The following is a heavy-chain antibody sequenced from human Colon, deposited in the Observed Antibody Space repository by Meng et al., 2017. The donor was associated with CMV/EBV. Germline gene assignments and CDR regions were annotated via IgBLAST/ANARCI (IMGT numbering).Heavy chain of an antibody. V-gene: IGHV3-9*01. Sequence: SLKISCAASGFTFDDHAMHWVRQVPGKGPEWVAGITWNSETIAYGDSVKGRFTVSRDNAKTALYLQMNSLRAEDSAVYYCGRLAGAVTTGYFDFWGQGTLVTVSS. CDR3: GRLAGAVTTGYFDF. CDR1: GFTFDDHA. D-gene: IGHD7-27*01. J-gene: IGHJ4*02. CDR2: ITWNSETI.